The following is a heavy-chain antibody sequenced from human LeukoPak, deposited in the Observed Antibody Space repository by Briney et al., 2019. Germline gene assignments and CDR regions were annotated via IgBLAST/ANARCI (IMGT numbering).Heavy chain of an antibody. Sequence: SETLSLTCAVYGGSFSGYYWSWIRQPPGKGLEWIGYIYYSGSTNYNPSLKSRVTISVDTSKNQFSLKLSSVTAADTAVYYCARASFGDPGYMDVWGKGTTVTISS. CDR1: GGSFSGYY. CDR2: IYYSGST. D-gene: IGHD2/OR15-2a*01. J-gene: IGHJ6*03. CDR3: ARASFGDPGYMDV. V-gene: IGHV4-59*01.